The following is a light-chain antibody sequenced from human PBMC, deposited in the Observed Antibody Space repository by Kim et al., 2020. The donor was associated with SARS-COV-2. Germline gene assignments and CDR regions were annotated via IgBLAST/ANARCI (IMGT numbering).Light chain of an antibody. CDR3: QQSHTAPLLT. CDR1: QNINSF. Sequence: ASVRDRVTTTCRASQNINSFLNWYQQRPGKAPKLLIYAASTLQIGVPSRFSGSGSGTDFTLTITSLQPEDFATYYCQQSHTAPLLTFGGGTKVDIK. V-gene: IGKV1-39*01. J-gene: IGKJ4*01. CDR2: AAS.